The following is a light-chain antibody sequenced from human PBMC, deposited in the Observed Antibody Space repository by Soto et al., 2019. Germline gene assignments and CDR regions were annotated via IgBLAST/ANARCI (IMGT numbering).Light chain of an antibody. J-gene: IGLJ1*01. CDR1: SSNIGNNY. CDR3: SSYSGTNNYV. CDR2: EVT. Sequence: QSVLTQSPSVSAAPGQKVTISCSGSSSNIGNNYVSWYQQLPGTAPKLLIYEVTKRPSGVPDRFSGSKSGNTASLTVSGLQAEDEADYYCSSYSGTNNYVFGTGTKLTVL. V-gene: IGLV1-51*01.